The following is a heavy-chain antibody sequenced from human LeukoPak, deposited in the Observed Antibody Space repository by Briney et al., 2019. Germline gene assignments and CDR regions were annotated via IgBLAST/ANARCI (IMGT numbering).Heavy chain of an antibody. D-gene: IGHD3-9*01. CDR1: GYSLIEVA. CDR2: FDPEDGEDGET. V-gene: IGHV1-24*01. Sequence: ASVKVSCKVSGYSLIEVAMHWVRQAPGKGLEWVGSFDPEDGEDGETHYAQKFQGRVTMTEDASTDTAYMGLTRLSSEDTALYYCAMTDRYAGRPFDYWGQGTLVTVSS. J-gene: IGHJ4*02. CDR3: AMTDRYAGRPFDY.